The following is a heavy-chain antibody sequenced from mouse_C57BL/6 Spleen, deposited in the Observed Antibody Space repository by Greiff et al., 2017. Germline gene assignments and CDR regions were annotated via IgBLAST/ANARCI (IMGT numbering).Heavy chain of an antibody. CDR1: GFTFTDYY. J-gene: IGHJ3*01. Sequence: EVKVVESGGGLVQPGGSLSLSCAASGFTFTDYYMSWVRQPPGKALEWLGFIRNKANGYTTEYSASVKGRFTISRDNSQSILYLQLNALRAEDSATYYCARWARHAWFAYWGQGTLVTVSA. V-gene: IGHV7-3*01. D-gene: IGHD3-1*01. CDR2: IRNKANGYTT. CDR3: ARWARHAWFAY.